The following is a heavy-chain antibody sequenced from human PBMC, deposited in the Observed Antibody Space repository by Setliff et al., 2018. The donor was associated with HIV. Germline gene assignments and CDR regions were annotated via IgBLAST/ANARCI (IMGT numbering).Heavy chain of an antibody. CDR3: AKDPRAAVATICDY. CDR2: IDSSTTYI. Sequence: PGGSLRLSCAASGFTFSAYSMNWVRQAPGKGLEWVSSIDSSTTYIHYADSVKGRFTISRDNAKNSLFLRMNSLGAEDTAVYYCAKDPRAAVATICDYWGQGTLVTVSS. D-gene: IGHD5-12*01. V-gene: IGHV3-21*01. J-gene: IGHJ4*02. CDR1: GFTFSAYS.